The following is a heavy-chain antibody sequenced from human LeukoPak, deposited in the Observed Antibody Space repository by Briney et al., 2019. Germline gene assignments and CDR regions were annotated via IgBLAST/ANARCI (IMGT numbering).Heavy chain of an antibody. CDR3: TRPSIAAAGTGVDV. CDR2: IRSKANSYAT. V-gene: IGHV3-73*01. Sequence: PGGSLRLSCAASGFTVSSNYMSWVRQASGKGLEWVGRIRSKANSYATAYAASVKGRFTISRDDSKDTAYLQMNSLKTEDTAVYYCTRPSIAAAGTGVDVWGKGTTVTVSS. D-gene: IGHD6-13*01. J-gene: IGHJ6*04. CDR1: GFTVSSNY.